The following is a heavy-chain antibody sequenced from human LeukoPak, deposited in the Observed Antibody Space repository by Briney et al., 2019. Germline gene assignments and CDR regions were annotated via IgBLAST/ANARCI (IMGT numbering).Heavy chain of an antibody. J-gene: IGHJ6*02. CDR1: GGSISSYY. V-gene: IGHV4-59*01. Sequence: SETLSLTCTVSGGSISSYYWSWIRQPPGKGLEWIGYIYYSGSTNYNPSLKSRVTISVDTSKNQFSLKLSSVTAADTAVYYCARDSSSWYEYYGMDVWGQGTTVTVSS. D-gene: IGHD6-13*01. CDR3: ARDSSSWYEYYGMDV. CDR2: IYYSGST.